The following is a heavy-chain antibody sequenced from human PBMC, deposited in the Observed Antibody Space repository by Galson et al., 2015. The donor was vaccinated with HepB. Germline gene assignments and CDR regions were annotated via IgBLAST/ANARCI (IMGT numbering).Heavy chain of an antibody. CDR2: IYPGDSDT. CDR3: AAGFRAAAGLLGWFDP. V-gene: IGHV5-51*03. D-gene: IGHD6-13*01. J-gene: IGHJ5*02. CDR1: GYSFTSYW. Sequence: QSGAEVKKPGESLKISCKGSGYSFTSYWIGWVRQMPGKGLEWMGIIYPGDSDTRYSPSFQGQVTISADKSISTAYLQWSSLKASDTAMYYCAAGFRAAAGLLGWFDPWGQGTLVTVSS.